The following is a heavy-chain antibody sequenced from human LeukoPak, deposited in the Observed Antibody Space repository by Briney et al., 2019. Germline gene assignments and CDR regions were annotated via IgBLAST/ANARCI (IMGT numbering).Heavy chain of an antibody. Sequence: ASVKVSCKASGYTFTGYYVHWVRQAPGQGLEWMGRINPNSGGTNYARKSQGRVTMTRDTSISTAYMELSRLRSDDTAVYYCATYCSSTSCPNWFDPWGQGTLVTVSS. J-gene: IGHJ5*02. D-gene: IGHD2-2*01. V-gene: IGHV1-2*06. CDR1: GYTFTGYY. CDR3: ATYCSSTSCPNWFDP. CDR2: INPNSGGT.